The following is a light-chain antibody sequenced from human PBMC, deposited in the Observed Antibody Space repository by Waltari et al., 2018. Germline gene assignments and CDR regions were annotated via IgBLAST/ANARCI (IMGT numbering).Light chain of an antibody. Sequence: QSALTQPASVSGSPGQSITISCTGTSNDVGCYGYVSWNQQYPGKAPKLIIYEVSYRPSGISTRFSGSKSGNTASLTISGLQAEDEADYYCSSHTATVPHVFGTGTRVTVV. CDR2: EVS. V-gene: IGLV2-14*01. CDR1: SNDVGCYGY. CDR3: SSHTATVPHV. J-gene: IGLJ1*01.